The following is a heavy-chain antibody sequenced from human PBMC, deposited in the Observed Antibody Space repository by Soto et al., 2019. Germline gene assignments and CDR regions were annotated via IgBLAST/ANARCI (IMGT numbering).Heavy chain of an antibody. CDR1: GFTFSSYG. Sequence: QVQLVESGGGVVQPGRSLRLSCAASGFTFSSYGMHWVRQAPGKGLEWVAVISYDGSNKYYADSVKGRFTISRDNTKNTQNLQTNRLRAEDTVVYYSAEDERWEAIPHYFDSWGQGTLVTVSS. V-gene: IGHV3-30*18. J-gene: IGHJ4*02. D-gene: IGHD1-26*01. CDR3: AEDERWEAIPHYFDS. CDR2: ISYDGSNK.